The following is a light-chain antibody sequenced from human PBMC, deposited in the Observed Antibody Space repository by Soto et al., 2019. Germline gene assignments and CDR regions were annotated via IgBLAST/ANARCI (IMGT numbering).Light chain of an antibody. CDR3: QQYSSYPIT. J-gene: IGKJ4*01. CDR1: QSITRW. CDR2: DVS. V-gene: IGKV1-5*01. Sequence: DVQMTQSPSILSASVGDRVTITCRASQSITRWLAWYRQKPGKAPEVVIYDVSTLAFGVPSRISGGGSGTEFTPTIRSLQPDDFATYYCQQYSSYPITFGGGTKVDIK.